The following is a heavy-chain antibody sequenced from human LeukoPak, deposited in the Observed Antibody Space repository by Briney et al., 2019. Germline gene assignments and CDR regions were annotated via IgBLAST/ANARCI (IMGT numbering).Heavy chain of an antibody. D-gene: IGHD6-6*01. V-gene: IGHV3-7*01. Sequence: GGSLRLSCTASGFTFSDYWMTWVRQAPGKGPEWVANIKQDGSQRYYVDSVRGRFTISRDNAKNSLFLQMNGLRAEGTAVYYCARRGGSSSRRSPIDYWGQGTLVTVSS. CDR2: IKQDGSQR. J-gene: IGHJ4*02. CDR3: ARRGGSSSRRSPIDY. CDR1: GFTFSDYW.